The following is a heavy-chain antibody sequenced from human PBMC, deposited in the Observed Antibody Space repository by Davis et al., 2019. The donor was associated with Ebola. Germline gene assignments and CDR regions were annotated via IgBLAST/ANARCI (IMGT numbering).Heavy chain of an antibody. V-gene: IGHV5-51*01. CDR1: GNSLTSFW. CDR3: ASLRRTISGMDDAFDI. D-gene: IGHD3-9*01. J-gene: IGHJ3*02. CDR2: IYTGDSDT. Sequence: GESLKIFCKGSGNSLTSFWNGRVRQMPGKGLEWMGLIYTGDSDTRYSPSFRGQVTISADQSITTGYLQWSGLRASDTAMYYCASLRRTISGMDDAFDIWGQGTMVTVSS.